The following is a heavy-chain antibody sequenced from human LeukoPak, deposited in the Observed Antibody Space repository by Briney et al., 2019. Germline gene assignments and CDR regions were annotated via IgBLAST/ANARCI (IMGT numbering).Heavy chain of an antibody. D-gene: IGHD6-6*01. J-gene: IGHJ4*02. CDR2: INHSGST. Sequence: PGGSLRLSCAASGFTFSSYSMNWVRQAPGKGLEWIGEINHSGSTNYNPSLKSRVTISVDTSKNQFSLKLSSVTAADTAVYYCATYYNSSSSHYFDYWGQGTLVTVSS. V-gene: IGHV4-34*08. CDR1: GFTFSSYS. CDR3: ATYYNSSSSHYFDY.